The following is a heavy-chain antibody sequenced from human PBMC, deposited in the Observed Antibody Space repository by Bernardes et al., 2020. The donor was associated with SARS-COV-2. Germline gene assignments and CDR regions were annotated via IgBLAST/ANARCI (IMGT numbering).Heavy chain of an antibody. J-gene: IGHJ4*01. CDR2: ISGDGSRT. V-gene: IGHV3-74*01. D-gene: IGHD1-26*01. CDR1: GFTFSDFW. CDR3: TRAPGGSYYAF. Sequence: GSLRLSCAASGFTFSDFWMHWVLQTPGKGLVWVSRISGDGSRTDYADSVKGRFTVSRDNAKNTLYLQMNSLRVEDTAVYYCTRAPGGSYYAFWGHGSLVTVSS.